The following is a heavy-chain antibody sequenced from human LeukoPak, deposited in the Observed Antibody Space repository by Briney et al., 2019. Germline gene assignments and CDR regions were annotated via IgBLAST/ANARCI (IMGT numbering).Heavy chain of an antibody. Sequence: GGSLRLSCAASGFTFSDYYMSWIRQAPGKGLEWVSYISSSGSTIYYADSVKGRFTISRDNAKNSLYLQMNSLRAEDTAVYYCARTYFDFWSGDYYYYMDVWGKGTTVTVSS. J-gene: IGHJ6*03. D-gene: IGHD3-3*01. CDR2: ISSSGSTI. V-gene: IGHV3-11*01. CDR3: ARTYFDFWSGDYYYYMDV. CDR1: GFTFSDYY.